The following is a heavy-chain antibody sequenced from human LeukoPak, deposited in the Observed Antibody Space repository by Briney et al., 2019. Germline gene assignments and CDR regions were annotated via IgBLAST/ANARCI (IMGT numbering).Heavy chain of an antibody. CDR1: GFTLSRYW. CDR3: ARDFAGGDDY. D-gene: IGHD3-16*01. J-gene: IGHJ4*02. Sequence: GGSLRLSCAASGFTLSRYWMHWVRQVSGKGMVWVSRIEPDGSRITYADSLKGRFTMSRDNAKNTLYLQMNSLRAEDTAVYYCARDFAGGDDYWGQGTLVTVSS. V-gene: IGHV3-74*01. CDR2: IEPDGSRI.